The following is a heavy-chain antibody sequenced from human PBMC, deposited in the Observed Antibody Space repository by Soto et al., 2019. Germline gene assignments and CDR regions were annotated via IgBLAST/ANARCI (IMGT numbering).Heavy chain of an antibody. J-gene: IGHJ4*02. CDR1: GYSFTSYW. Sequence: GESLKISCKGSGYSFTSYWISWVRQMPGKGLEWMGRIDPSDFYTNYSPSFQAHVTISADNSISTAYLQWSSLKASDTAMYYCARHDGYSYGSYLDYWGQGTLVTVSS. CDR3: ARHDGYSYGSYLDY. V-gene: IGHV5-10-1*01. CDR2: IDPSDFYT. D-gene: IGHD5-18*01.